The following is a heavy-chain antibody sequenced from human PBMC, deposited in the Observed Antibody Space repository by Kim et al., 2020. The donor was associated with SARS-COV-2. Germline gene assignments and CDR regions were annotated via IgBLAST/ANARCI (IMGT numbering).Heavy chain of an antibody. J-gene: IGHJ3*02. V-gene: IGHV3-30-3*01. Sequence: GGSLRLSCAASGFTFSNYAMHWVRQAPGKGLEWVAVISYDGSNKYYADSVKGRFTISRDNSKNTLYLQMNSLRAEDTAVYYCAREGIAVAGIHHDAFDI. D-gene: IGHD6-19*01. CDR1: GFTFSNYA. CDR3: AREGIAVAGIHHDAFDI. CDR2: ISYDGSNK.